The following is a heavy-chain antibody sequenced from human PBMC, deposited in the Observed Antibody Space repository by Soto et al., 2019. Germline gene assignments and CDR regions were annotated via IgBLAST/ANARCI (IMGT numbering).Heavy chain of an antibody. J-gene: IGHJ4*02. CDR3: ARHTSGYYRD. V-gene: IGHV3-11*05. CDR1: GFTFSDYY. D-gene: IGHD5-12*01. Sequence: QVQLVESGGGLVKPGGSLRLSCAASGFTFSDYYMSWIRQAPGKGLEWISYINNTGSYTDYADSVKGRFTMSRDNAKNSLYLQMTSLRAEDTAVYYCARHTSGYYRDWGQGTLVTVSS. CDR2: INNTGSYT.